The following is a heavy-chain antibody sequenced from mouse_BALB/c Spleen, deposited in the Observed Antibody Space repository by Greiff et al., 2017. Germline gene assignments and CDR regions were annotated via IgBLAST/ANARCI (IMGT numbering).Heavy chain of an antibody. CDR3: VGFAY. CDR1: GFTFNTNA. CDR2: IRSKSNNYAT. V-gene: IGHV10S3*01. Sequence: EADGGLVQPKGSLKLSCAASGFTFNTNAMNWVRQAPGKGLEWVARIRSKSNNYATYYADSVKDRFTISRDDSQSMLYLQMNNLKTEDTAMYYCVGFAYWGQGTLVTVSA. J-gene: IGHJ3*01.